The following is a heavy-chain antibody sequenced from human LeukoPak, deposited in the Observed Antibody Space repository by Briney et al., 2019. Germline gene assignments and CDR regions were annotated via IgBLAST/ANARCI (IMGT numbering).Heavy chain of an antibody. V-gene: IGHV3-74*01. CDR3: ARNYNGMSN. Sequence: SGGSLRLSCAASGLTFSNYGMMWVRQAPGKGLVWVSYINNDGRSATYADSVKGRFTISRDNAKNTLYLQMNSLKAEDSAMYYCARNYNGMSNWGQGTLLTVSS. CDR2: INNDGRSA. D-gene: IGHD1-26*01. J-gene: IGHJ4*02. CDR1: GLTFSNYG.